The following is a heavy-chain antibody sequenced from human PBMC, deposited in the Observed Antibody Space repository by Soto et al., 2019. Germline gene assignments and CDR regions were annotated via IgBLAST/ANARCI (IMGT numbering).Heavy chain of an antibody. D-gene: IGHD5-12*01. Sequence: EVQLLESGGGLVQPGGSLRLSCAASGFTFSSYAMSWVRQAPGKGLEWVSAISGSGGSTYYADSVKGRFTISRDTSKNTLYLQMNSLRAEDTAVYYCANVLGDGYNFGFFVYWGQGTLVTVSS. V-gene: IGHV3-23*01. CDR1: GFTFSSYA. CDR2: ISGSGGST. J-gene: IGHJ4*02. CDR3: ANVLGDGYNFGFFVY.